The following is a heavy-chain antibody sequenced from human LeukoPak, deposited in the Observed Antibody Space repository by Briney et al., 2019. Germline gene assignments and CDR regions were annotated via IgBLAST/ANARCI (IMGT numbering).Heavy chain of an antibody. V-gene: IGHV3-30*18. CDR2: ISYDGSNK. CDR3: AEDYAVAAAALDY. CDR1: GFTFSSYW. D-gene: IGHD6-13*01. J-gene: IGHJ4*02. Sequence: GGSLRLSCAASGFTFSSYWMSWVRQAPGKGLEWVAVISYDGSNKYYADSVKGRFTISRDNSKNTLYLQMNGLRAEDTAVYYCAEDYAVAAAALDYWGQGTLVTVSS.